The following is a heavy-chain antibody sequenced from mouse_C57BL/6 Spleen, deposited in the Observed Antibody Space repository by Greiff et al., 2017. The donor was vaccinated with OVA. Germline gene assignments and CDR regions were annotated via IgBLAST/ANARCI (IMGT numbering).Heavy chain of an antibody. CDR1: GYTFTDYY. J-gene: IGHJ3*01. CDR2: INPNNGGT. Sequence: VQLQQSGPELVKPGASVKISCKASGYTFTDYYMNWVKQSHGKSLEWIGDINPNNGGTSYNQKFKGKATLTVDKSSSTAYMELRSLTSEDSAVYYCARVYYGEAWFAYWGQGTLVTVSA. D-gene: IGHD1-1*01. V-gene: IGHV1-26*01. CDR3: ARVYYGEAWFAY.